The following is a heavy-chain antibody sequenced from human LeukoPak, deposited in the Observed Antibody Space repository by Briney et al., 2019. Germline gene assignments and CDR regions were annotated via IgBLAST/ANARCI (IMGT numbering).Heavy chain of an antibody. D-gene: IGHD3-3*01. CDR3: ARSITILTAHTWYFDL. CDR1: GGSISSYY. CDR2: IYYSGST. V-gene: IGHV4-59*01. J-gene: IGHJ2*01. Sequence: SETLSLTCTVSGGSISSYYWSWIRQPPGKGLEWIGYIYYSGSTNYNPSLKSRVTISVDTSKNQFSLKLSSVTAADTAVYYCARSITILTAHTWYFDLWGRGTLVTVSS.